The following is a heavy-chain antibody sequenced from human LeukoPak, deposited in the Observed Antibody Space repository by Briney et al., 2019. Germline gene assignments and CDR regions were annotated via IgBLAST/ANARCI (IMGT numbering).Heavy chain of an antibody. Sequence: SETLSLTCTVSGGSISSYYWSWVRQPPGKRLEWVGYIYYSGSTNYNPSLKSRVTISVDTSKNQFSLKLSSVTVADTAVYYCARHYDSSGYWYYFDYWGQGTLVTVSS. V-gene: IGHV4-59*08. CDR3: ARHYDSSGYWYYFDY. J-gene: IGHJ4*02. CDR2: IYYSGST. CDR1: GGSISSYY. D-gene: IGHD3-22*01.